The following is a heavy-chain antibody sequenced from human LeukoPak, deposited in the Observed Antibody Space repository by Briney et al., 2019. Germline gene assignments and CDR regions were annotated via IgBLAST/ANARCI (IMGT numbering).Heavy chain of an antibody. D-gene: IGHD3-22*01. CDR1: GFTFSSYW. V-gene: IGHV3-21*05. CDR2: ISSSSSYT. CDR3: ARDTRYYYDSSGYYFDY. Sequence: SGGSLRLSCAASGFTFSSYWMSWVRQAPGKGLEWVSYISSSSSYTNYADSVKGRFTISRDSAKNSLYLQMNSLRAEDTAVYYCARDTRYYYDSSGYYFDYWGQGTLVTVSS. J-gene: IGHJ4*02.